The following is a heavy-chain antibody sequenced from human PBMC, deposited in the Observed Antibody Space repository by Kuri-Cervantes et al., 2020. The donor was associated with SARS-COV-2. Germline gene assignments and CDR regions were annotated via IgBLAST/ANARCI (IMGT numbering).Heavy chain of an antibody. V-gene: IGHV1-18*01. D-gene: IGHD6-13*01. CDR1: GYTFTSYG. J-gene: IGHJ3*02. Sequence: ASVKVSCKASGYTFTSYGISWVRQAPGQGLEWMGWISGYNGDTEYAQILQGRVTMTTDTSTSTAYMELRSLTSDDTAVYYCARTRIAAAGTDAFDIWGQGTMVTVSS. CDR2: ISGYNGDT. CDR3: ARTRIAAAGTDAFDI.